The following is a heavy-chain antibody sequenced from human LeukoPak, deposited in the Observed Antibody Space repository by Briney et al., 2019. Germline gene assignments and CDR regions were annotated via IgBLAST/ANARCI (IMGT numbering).Heavy chain of an antibody. CDR1: GYTFTSSY. V-gene: IGHV1-46*01. J-gene: IGHJ5*02. CDR2: INPSGGTT. Sequence: ASVKVSCKASGYTFTSSYMHWVRQAPGQGLEWMGIINPSGGTTIYAQKFQGRVTMTRDTSTSTVYMELSSLRSEDTAVYYCARDQRYCSGGSCYPDWFDPWGQGTLVTVSS. CDR3: ARDQRYCSGGSCYPDWFDP. D-gene: IGHD2-15*01.